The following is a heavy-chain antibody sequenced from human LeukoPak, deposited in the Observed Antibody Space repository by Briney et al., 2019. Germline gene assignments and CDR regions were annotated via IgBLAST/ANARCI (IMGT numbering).Heavy chain of an antibody. V-gene: IGHV4-59*08. Sequence: SETLSLTCTVSGGSISSYYWSWIRQPPGKGLEWIGYIYYSGSTYYNPSLKSRVTIPVDTSKNQFSLKLSSVTAADTAVYYCARKRRHDFWSPSSAFDIWGQGTMVTVSS. CDR3: ARKRRHDFWSPSSAFDI. D-gene: IGHD3-3*01. J-gene: IGHJ3*02. CDR2: IYYSGST. CDR1: GGSISSYY.